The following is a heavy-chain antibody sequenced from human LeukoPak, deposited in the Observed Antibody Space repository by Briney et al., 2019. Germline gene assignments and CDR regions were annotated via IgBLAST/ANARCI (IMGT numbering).Heavy chain of an antibody. J-gene: IGHJ4*02. V-gene: IGHV3-30*03. D-gene: IGHD6-19*01. CDR1: GFTFSSYG. CDR2: ISYDGSNK. Sequence: GRSLRLSCEASGFTFSSYGMHWVRQAPGKGLEWVAVISYDGSNKYYADSVKGRFTISRDNSKNTLYLQMNSLRAEDTAVYYCARDLYRYSSGREPDYWGQGTLVSVPS. CDR3: ARDLYRYSSGREPDY.